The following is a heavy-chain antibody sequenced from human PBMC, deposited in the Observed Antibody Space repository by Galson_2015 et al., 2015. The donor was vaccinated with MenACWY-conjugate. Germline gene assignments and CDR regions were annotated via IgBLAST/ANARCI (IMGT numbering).Heavy chain of an antibody. CDR2: ISGSGAST. D-gene: IGHD5-12*01. Sequence: LRLSCAASGFTFTSYALSWVRQAPGKGLEWVSTISGSGASTYYADSVKGRFTISRDKSKSTLYLQMNSLRAEDTAVYYCAKPRGIVATIYGGMDVWGQGTTVTVS. J-gene: IGHJ6*02. CDR3: AKPRGIVATIYGGMDV. CDR1: GFTFTSYA. V-gene: IGHV3-23*01.